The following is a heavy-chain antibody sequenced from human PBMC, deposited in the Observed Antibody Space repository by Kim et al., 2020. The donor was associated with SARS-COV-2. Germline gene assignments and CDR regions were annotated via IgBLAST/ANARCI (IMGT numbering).Heavy chain of an antibody. V-gene: IGHV3-74*01. Sequence: GGSLRLSCAASGFTFSSNGMHWVRQAPGKGLVWVSLIYNDGSTTNYADSVKGRFTISRDNAKNTLYLQMNSLRAEDTAVYYCARQVGATIGPTYYWGQGT. CDR3: ARQVGATIGPTYY. CDR1: GFTFSSNG. D-gene: IGHD1-26*01. J-gene: IGHJ4*02. CDR2: IYNDGSTT.